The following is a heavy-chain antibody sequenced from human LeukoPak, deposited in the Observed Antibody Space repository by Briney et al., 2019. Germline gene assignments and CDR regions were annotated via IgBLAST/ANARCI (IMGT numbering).Heavy chain of an antibody. J-gene: IGHJ4*02. Sequence: PGGSLRLSCAASGFTFSSYGMHWVRQPPGKGLEWVAVIWNDGNYKFYRDSVKARFSISRDNSEGMLYLEMDSLTIEEAAVYCWAKGRVGADRPPFDYWGQGTLVTVSP. CDR1: GFTFSSYG. D-gene: IGHD1-26*01. CDR3: AKGRVGADRPPFDY. V-gene: IGHV3-33*06. CDR2: IWNDGNYK.